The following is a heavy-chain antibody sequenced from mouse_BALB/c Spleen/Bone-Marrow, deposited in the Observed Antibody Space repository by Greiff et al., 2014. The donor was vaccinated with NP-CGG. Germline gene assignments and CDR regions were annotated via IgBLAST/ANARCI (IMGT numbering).Heavy chain of an antibody. J-gene: IGHJ4*01. CDR1: GYTFTSYW. D-gene: IGHD2-14*01. CDR3: TRGEVQAMDY. Sequence: QVQLQQSGAELVKPGASVKMSCKASGYTFTSYWMHWVKQRPGQGLEWIGVIDPSDSYTSYNQKFKGKATLTVDTSSSTAYIQLSSLTSEDSAVDYCTRGEVQAMDYWGQGTSVTVSS. CDR2: IDPSDSYT. V-gene: IGHV1S127*01.